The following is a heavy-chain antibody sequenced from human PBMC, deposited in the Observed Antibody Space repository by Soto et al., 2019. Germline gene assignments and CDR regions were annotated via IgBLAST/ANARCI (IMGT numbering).Heavy chain of an antibody. Sequence: QVQLVQSGAEVKKPGASVKVSCKASGYIFTAYSMHWVRQAPGQGLEWMGVVNPSGGSTNYAQKSQGRITMTRDTSTITVYMDLSSLTSEDTAVYYCAREENCSDGICYSEYFQRGGQGTLVTVSS. V-gene: IGHV1-46*01. J-gene: IGHJ1*01. D-gene: IGHD2-15*01. CDR1: GYIFTAYS. CDR3: AREENCSDGICYSEYFQR. CDR2: VNPSGGST.